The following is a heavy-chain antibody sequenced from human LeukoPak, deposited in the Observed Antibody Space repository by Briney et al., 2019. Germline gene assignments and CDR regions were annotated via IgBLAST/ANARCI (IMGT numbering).Heavy chain of an antibody. V-gene: IGHV3-23*01. CDR1: GFTFSSYA. CDR3: AKTNGYYDY. J-gene: IGHJ4*02. CDR2: ISGSGDNT. D-gene: IGHD3-22*01. Sequence: SGGSLRLSCAASGFTFSSYAMSWVRQAPGKGLEWVSSISGSGDNTYYADSVKGRSAISRDNSKNTLYLQMDSLRVEDTAVYHCAKTNGYYDYWGRGTLVTVSS.